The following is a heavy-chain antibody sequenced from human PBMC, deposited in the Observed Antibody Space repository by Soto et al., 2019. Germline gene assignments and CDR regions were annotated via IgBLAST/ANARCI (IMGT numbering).Heavy chain of an antibody. Sequence: QAQLQESGPRLVEASQTLSLTCTVSNASITSSGYYWSWVRQPPGKRLEWIGYIYQSGSTFYSPSHQRRLTMSVDTSKNQFSLTLRSVTAADTAVYHCARMSGTYYVPDYWGQGNLGTVSS. V-gene: IGHV4-31*03. CDR1: NASITSSGYY. J-gene: IGHJ4*02. D-gene: IGHD1-26*01. CDR3: ARMSGTYYVPDY. CDR2: IYQSGST.